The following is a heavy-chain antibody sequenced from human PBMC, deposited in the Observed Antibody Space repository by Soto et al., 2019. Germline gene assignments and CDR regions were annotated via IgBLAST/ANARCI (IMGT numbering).Heavy chain of an antibody. J-gene: IGHJ5*02. V-gene: IGHV4-59*01. Sequence: SETLSLTCTVSGGSISSYYWSWIRLPPGKGLEWIGYIYYSGSTNYNPSLKSRVTISVDTSKNQFSLKLSSATAADTAVYYCARTPATSWSGYYTNNWFDPWGQGTLVTVSS. CDR2: IYYSGST. CDR1: GGSISSYY. D-gene: IGHD3-3*01. CDR3: ARTPATSWSGYYTNNWFDP.